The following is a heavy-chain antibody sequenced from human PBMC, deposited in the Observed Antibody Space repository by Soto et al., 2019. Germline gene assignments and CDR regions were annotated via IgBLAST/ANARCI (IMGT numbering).Heavy chain of an antibody. CDR2: IYSGGST. CDR1: GFTVSSNY. D-gene: IGHD2-2*01. J-gene: IGHJ4*02. CDR3: ASHVVVPATFDY. V-gene: IGHV3-66*04. Sequence: GGSLRLSCAASGFTVSSNYMSWVRQAPGKGLEWVSVIYSGGSTYYADSVKGRFTISRDNSKNTLYLQMNSLRAEDTAVYYCASHVVVPATFDYWGQGTLVTVS.